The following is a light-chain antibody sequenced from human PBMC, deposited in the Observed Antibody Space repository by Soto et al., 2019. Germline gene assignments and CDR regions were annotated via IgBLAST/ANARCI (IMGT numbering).Light chain of an antibody. CDR1: QGIKNY. J-gene: IGKJ1*01. V-gene: IGKV3-15*01. CDR2: GAS. CDR3: QQYNSWPRT. Sequence: EIVMTQPPATLSVSPGERATLSCRASQGIKNYLAWFQQKPGQXPRXXVYGASTRATTIPARFSGSGSGTELTISISSLQSEDFEVYYCQQYNSWPRTFGQGTKVDIK.